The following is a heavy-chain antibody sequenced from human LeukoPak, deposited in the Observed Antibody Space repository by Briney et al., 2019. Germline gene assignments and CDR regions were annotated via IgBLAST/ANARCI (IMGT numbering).Heavy chain of an antibody. CDR2: INHSGST. D-gene: IGHD3-16*01. V-gene: IGHV4-34*01. Sequence: SETLSLTCAVYGGSFSGYYWSWIRQPPGKGQDWSGEINHSGSTNYNPSLKSRVTISVDTSKNQFSLKLSSVTATDTAVYYCARGRDMITFGGVLAFDYWGQGTLVTVSS. CDR3: ARGRDMITFGGVLAFDY. J-gene: IGHJ4*02. CDR1: GGSFSGYY.